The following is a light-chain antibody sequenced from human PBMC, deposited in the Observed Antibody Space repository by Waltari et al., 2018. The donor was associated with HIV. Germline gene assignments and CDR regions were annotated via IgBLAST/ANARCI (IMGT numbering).Light chain of an antibody. CDR3: AAWDDSLNGYL. V-gene: IGLV1-44*01. CDR2: SNN. J-gene: IGLJ1*01. CDR1: SSNIGSNT. Sequence: QSVLTQPPSASGTPGQRVAIPCSGRSSNIGSNTVNWYQQLPGTAPKLLIYSNNQRPSGVPDRFSGSKSGTSASLAISGLQSEDEADYYCAAWDDSLNGYLFGTGTKVTVL.